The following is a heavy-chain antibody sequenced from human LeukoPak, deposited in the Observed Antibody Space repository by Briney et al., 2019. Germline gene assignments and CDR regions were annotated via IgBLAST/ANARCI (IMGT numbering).Heavy chain of an antibody. D-gene: IGHD2-21*02. Sequence: GGSLRLSCSASGFTFSSYAMHGVRQAPGKGLEYVSAISSNGGSTYYADSVKGRFTISRDNSKNTLYLQMSSLRAEDTAVYYCVKDPVPRFVVTAPGALWGQGTLVTVSS. CDR1: GFTFSSYA. J-gene: IGHJ4*02. CDR3: VKDPVPRFVVTAPGAL. V-gene: IGHV3-64D*06. CDR2: ISSNGGST.